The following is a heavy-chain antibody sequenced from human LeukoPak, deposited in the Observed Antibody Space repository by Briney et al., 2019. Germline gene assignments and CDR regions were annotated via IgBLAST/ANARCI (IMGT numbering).Heavy chain of an antibody. CDR1: GFTVSSNY. D-gene: IGHD3-22*01. CDR3: ARGGDSSGSVRSAFDI. Sequence: GGSLRLSCAASGFTVSSNYMSWVRQAPGKGLEWVSVISSSGSTYYADSVKGRFTISRDNSKNTLYLQMNSLRAEDTAVYYCARGGDSSGSVRSAFDIWGQGTMVTVSS. V-gene: IGHV3-53*01. J-gene: IGHJ3*02. CDR2: ISSSGST.